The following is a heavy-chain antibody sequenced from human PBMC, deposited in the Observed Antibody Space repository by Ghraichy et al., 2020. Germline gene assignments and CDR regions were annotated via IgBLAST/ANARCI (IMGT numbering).Heavy chain of an antibody. CDR1: GFTFSTYA. J-gene: IGHJ4*02. Sequence: GESLNISCAVSGFTFSTYAMTWVRQGPGKGLEWVSSISGSGGTTYYADSVKGRFTISRDSSKNTLYLQMNSLRAEDTAVYYCAKDSSRGYIGGEIDYWGQGTLVTVSS. V-gene: IGHV3-23*01. CDR2: ISGSGGTT. D-gene: IGHD1-26*01. CDR3: AKDSSRGYIGGEIDY.